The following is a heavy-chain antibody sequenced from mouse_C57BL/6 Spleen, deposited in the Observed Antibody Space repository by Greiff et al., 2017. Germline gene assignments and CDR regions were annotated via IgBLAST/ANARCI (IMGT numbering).Heavy chain of an antibody. CDR2: ILPGSGST. D-gene: IGHD2-4*01. Sequence: VQLQQSGAELMKPGASVKLSCKATGYTFTGYWIEWVKQWPGHGLEWIGEILPGSGSTNYNEKFKGKATFTADTSSNTAYMQLSSRTTDDSAIYYCARRGGDYDKAMDYWGQGTSVTVSS. CDR3: ARRGGDYDKAMDY. V-gene: IGHV1-9*01. CDR1: GYTFTGYW. J-gene: IGHJ4*01.